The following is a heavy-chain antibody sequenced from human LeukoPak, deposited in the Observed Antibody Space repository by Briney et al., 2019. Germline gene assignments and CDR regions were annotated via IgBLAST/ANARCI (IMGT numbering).Heavy chain of an antibody. Sequence: SETLSLTCAVYGGSFSGYYWTWIRQPPGKRLEWIGEINLSGSTSYNPSLKSRVTISVDTAKNQFSLKLSSVTAADTAVYYCARGSIAARLAYWGQGTLVTVSS. J-gene: IGHJ4*02. D-gene: IGHD6-6*01. CDR1: GGSFSGYY. CDR3: ARGSIAARLAY. V-gene: IGHV4-34*01. CDR2: INLSGST.